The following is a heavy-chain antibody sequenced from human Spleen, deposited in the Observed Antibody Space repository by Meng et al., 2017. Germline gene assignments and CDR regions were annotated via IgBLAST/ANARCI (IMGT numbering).Heavy chain of an antibody. Sequence: QVHSVQSGAEVQKPGAAVKVSCKASGYTFPPYSINWVRQAPGQGLEWMGRINPKSGDTHYAQKFQARVTMTGDTSISTAYMELSGLRSDDTAMYYCARDEDISAAGKLFGDYWGQGTLVTVSS. J-gene: IGHJ4*02. D-gene: IGHD6-25*01. CDR3: ARDEDISAAGKLFGDY. CDR1: GYTFPPYS. V-gene: IGHV1-2*06. CDR2: INPKSGDT.